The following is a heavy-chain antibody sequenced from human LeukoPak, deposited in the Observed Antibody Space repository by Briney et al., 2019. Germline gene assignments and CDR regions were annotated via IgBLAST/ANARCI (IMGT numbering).Heavy chain of an antibody. D-gene: IGHD3-10*01. CDR2: IYTSGNT. CDR1: DGSITNYY. V-gene: IGHV4-59*01. CDR3: ARERGSGSYYKEGNWFDP. J-gene: IGHJ5*02. Sequence: SETLSLTCTVSDGSITNYYWSWIRQPPGKGLEWIGCIYTSGNTNYNPSLKSRVTISVDTSKNQFSLKLSSVTAADTAVYYCARERGSGSYYKEGNWFDPWGQGTLVTVSS.